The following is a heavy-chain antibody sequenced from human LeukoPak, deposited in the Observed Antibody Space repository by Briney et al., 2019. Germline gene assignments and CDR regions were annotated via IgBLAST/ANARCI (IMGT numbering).Heavy chain of an antibody. J-gene: IGHJ4*02. Sequence: GGSLRLSCAASGFTFSTYAMGWARQAPGKGLEWVSGIGSNGVDTYYADSAKGRFTISRDNSKNTVYLQMNSLRAEDTALYYCVRAYTTSGTYSEPWGQGTLVTVSS. V-gene: IGHV3-23*01. CDR2: IGSNGVDT. D-gene: IGHD1-1*01. CDR3: VRAYTTSGTYSEP. CDR1: GFTFSTYA.